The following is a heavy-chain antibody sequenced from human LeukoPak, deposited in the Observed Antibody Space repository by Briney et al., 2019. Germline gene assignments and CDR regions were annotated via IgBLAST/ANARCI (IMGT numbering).Heavy chain of an antibody. D-gene: IGHD3-3*01. J-gene: IGHJ6*02. CDR2: ISYDGSNK. CDR1: GFTLSSYA. Sequence: GGSLRLSCAASGFTLSSYAMHWVRQAPGKGLEWVAVISYDGSNKYYADSVKGRFTISRDNSKNTLYLQMNSLRAEDTAVYYCARTLRFFRFLDVWGQGTTVTVSS. CDR3: ARTLRFFRFLDV. V-gene: IGHV3-30*04.